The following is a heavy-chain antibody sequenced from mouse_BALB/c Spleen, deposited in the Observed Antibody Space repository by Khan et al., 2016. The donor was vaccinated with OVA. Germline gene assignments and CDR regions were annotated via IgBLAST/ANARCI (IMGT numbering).Heavy chain of an antibody. CDR2: VDPANVKT. D-gene: IGHD2-13*01. J-gene: IGHJ3*01. CDR3: VGTTRGWLAY. V-gene: IGHV14-3*02. Sequence: VQLQQSGAELVKPGASVSLPCTASGFNIRDTYIHWVNQRPEQGLEWIGWVDPANVKTKYDPKFQGKATITADTSSNTVYLQLTSLTSEDTAIYYGVGTTRGWLAYWGQGTLVTVSA. CDR1: GFNIRDTY.